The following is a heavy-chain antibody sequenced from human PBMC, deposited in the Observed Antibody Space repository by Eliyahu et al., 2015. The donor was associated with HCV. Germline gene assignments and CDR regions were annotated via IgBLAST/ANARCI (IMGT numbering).Heavy chain of an antibody. J-gene: IGHJ6*02. Sequence: QVQLVESGGGVVQPGGSLRLSCAASGFXFSXYGXPWVRQAPGKGLEWVAFIRYDGSNKYYADSVKGRFTISRDNSKNTLYLQMNSLRAEDTAVYYCAKEGGYGDYGADYYYYGMDVWGQGTTVTVSS. CDR3: AKEGGYGDYGADYYYYGMDV. V-gene: IGHV3-30*02. D-gene: IGHD4-17*01. CDR1: GFXFSXYG. CDR2: IRYDGSNK.